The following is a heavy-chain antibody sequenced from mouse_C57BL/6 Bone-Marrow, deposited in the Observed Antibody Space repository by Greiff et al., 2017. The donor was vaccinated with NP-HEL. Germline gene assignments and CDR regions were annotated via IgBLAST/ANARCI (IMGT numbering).Heavy chain of an antibody. V-gene: IGHV5-17*01. CDR1: GFTFSDYG. Sequence: EVQLVESGGGLVKPGGSLKLSCAASGFTFSDYGIHWVRQAPEKGLEWVAYISSGSSTIYYADTVKGRFTISRDNAKNTLFLQMTSLRSEDTAMYYCARNAGSDWYFDVWGTGTTVTVSS. CDR2: ISSGSSTI. J-gene: IGHJ1*03. D-gene: IGHD1-1*01. CDR3: ARNAGSDWYFDV.